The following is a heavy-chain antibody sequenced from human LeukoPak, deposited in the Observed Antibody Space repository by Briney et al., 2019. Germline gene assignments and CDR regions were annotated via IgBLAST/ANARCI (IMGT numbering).Heavy chain of an antibody. CDR3: ARTCSSTSCYTNWFDP. CDR2: INPNSGGT. V-gene: IGHV1-2*04. Sequence: GASVKVSCKASGYTFTGYYMHWVRQAPGQGLEWMGWINPNSGGTNYAQKFQGWVTMTRDTSIGTAYMELSRLRSDDTAVYYCARTCSSTSCYTNWFDPWGQGTLVTVSS. D-gene: IGHD2-2*01. CDR1: GYTFTGYY. J-gene: IGHJ5*02.